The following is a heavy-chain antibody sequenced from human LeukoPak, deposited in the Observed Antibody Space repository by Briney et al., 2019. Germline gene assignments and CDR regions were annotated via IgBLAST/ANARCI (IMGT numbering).Heavy chain of an antibody. V-gene: IGHV5-51*01. CDR3: VRIAAAGTFVNYFDY. Sequence: GESLKISCKASGYDFSTYWIGWVRQMPGKGLEWMGTIYPADSETRYSPSFQGQVTISADKSINTAYLQWSSLKASDTAMYYCVRIAAAGTFVNYFDYWGQGTLVTVSS. J-gene: IGHJ4*02. CDR2: IYPADSET. D-gene: IGHD6-13*01. CDR1: GYDFSTYW.